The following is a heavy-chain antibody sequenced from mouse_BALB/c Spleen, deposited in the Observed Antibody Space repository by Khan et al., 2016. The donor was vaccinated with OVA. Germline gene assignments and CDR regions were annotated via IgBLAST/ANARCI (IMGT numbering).Heavy chain of an antibody. V-gene: IGHV1-4*01. J-gene: IGHJ3*01. CDR1: GYTFTSYT. D-gene: IGHD2-14*01. Sequence: QVQLKESGAELARPGASVKMSCKASGYTFTSYTMHWIKQRPGQGLEWIGYINPSNSYTNYNQKFKDKATLTADKSSSTVYMQLSSLTSEDSAVYYCAREGAYYRSDGWFAYWGQGTLVTVSA. CDR3: AREGAYYRSDGWFAY. CDR2: INPSNSYT.